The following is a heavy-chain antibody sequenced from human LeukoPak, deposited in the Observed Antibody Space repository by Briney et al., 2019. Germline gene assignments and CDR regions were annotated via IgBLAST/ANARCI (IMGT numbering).Heavy chain of an antibody. CDR1: GGTFSSYA. Sequence: SVKVSCKASGGTFSSYAISWVRQAPGQGLEWMGRIIPIFGTANYAQKFQGRVTITTDESTSTAYMELSSPRSEDTAVYYCARDSGYSYGFNRFDPWGQGTLVTVSS. CDR3: ARDSGYSYGFNRFDP. D-gene: IGHD5-18*01. J-gene: IGHJ5*02. V-gene: IGHV1-69*05. CDR2: IIPIFGTA.